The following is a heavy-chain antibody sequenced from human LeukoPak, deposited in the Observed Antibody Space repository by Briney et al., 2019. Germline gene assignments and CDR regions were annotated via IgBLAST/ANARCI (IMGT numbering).Heavy chain of an antibody. CDR1: GLTFSTYS. D-gene: IGHD1-26*01. V-gene: IGHV3-30*02. CDR3: AKDHSGSVFPRDFDY. J-gene: IGHJ4*02. Sequence: PGGSLRLSCAASGLTFSTYSMHWVRQAPGKGLEWVAFIRYDGSNKYYADSVKGRFTISRDNSKNTVFLQMSSLRAEDTAMYYCAKDHSGSVFPRDFDYWGQGTLVTVSS. CDR2: IRYDGSNK.